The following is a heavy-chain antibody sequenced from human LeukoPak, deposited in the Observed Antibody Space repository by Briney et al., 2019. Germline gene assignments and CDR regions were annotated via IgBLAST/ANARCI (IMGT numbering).Heavy chain of an antibody. Sequence: ASVKVPCRASGYTFTGYYMHWVRQAPGQGLEWMGWINPNSGDTNYAQKFKGRVAMTRDTSISAAYMELSSLRFDDTAVYYCSRAADVVLVPPSDDWGQGTLVTVSS. V-gene: IGHV1-2*02. CDR3: SRAADVVLVPPSDD. J-gene: IGHJ4*02. D-gene: IGHD2-8*02. CDR1: GYTFTGYY. CDR2: INPNSGDT.